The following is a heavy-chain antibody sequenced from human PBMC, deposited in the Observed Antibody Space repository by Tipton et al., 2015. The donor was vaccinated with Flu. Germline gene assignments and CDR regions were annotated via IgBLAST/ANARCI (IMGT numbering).Heavy chain of an antibody. CDR1: GGFITSGSYY. J-gene: IGHJ4*02. Sequence: TLSLTCTVSGGFITSGSYYWSWIRQSAGKGLEWIGRIYTSGNTNYSPSLKSRVTMSVDTSKNQFSLKLSSMTAADTAVYYCARGQGNSGWRYFDYWGQGTLVTVSS. D-gene: IGHD6-19*01. V-gene: IGHV4-61*02. CDR3: ARGQGNSGWRYFDY. CDR2: IYTSGNT.